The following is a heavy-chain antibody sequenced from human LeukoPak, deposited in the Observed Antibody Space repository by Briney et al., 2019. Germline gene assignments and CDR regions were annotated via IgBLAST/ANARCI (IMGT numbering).Heavy chain of an antibody. CDR3: ARERLDDAFDI. V-gene: IGHV4-59*01. CDR2: IYYSGST. Sequence: KPSETLSLTCTVSGGSISSYYWSWIRQPPGKGLEWIGYIYYSGSTNYNPSLKSRVTISVDTSKNQFPLKLSSVTAADTAVYYCARERLDDAFDIWGQGTMVTVSS. CDR1: GGSISSYY. D-gene: IGHD3-16*01. J-gene: IGHJ3*02.